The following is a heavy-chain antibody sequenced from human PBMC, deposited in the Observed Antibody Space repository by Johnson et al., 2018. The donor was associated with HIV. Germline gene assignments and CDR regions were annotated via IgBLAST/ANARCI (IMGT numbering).Heavy chain of an antibody. V-gene: IGHV3-30-3*01. CDR1: GFTFSSYA. Sequence: QVQLVESGGGVVQPGRSLRLSRAASGFTFSSYAMHWVRQAPGKGLEWVAVISYDGSNKYYADSVKGRFTISRDNSKNTLYLQMNSLRAEDTAVYYCARDSTYSSSPLGAFDIWGQGTMVTVSS. CDR2: ISYDGSNK. D-gene: IGHD6-6*01. J-gene: IGHJ3*02. CDR3: ARDSTYSSSPLGAFDI.